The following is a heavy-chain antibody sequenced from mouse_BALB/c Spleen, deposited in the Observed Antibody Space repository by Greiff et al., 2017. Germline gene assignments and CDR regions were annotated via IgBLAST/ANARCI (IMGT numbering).Heavy chain of an antibody. Sequence: QVQLQQSGAELAKPGASVKMSCKASGYTFTSYWMHWVKQRPGQGLEWIGYINPSTGYTEYNQKFKDKATLTADKSSSTAYMQLSSLTSEDSAVYYCARGTGTRGLYYAMDYWGQGTSVTVSS. V-gene: IGHV1-7*01. J-gene: IGHJ4*01. CDR2: INPSTGYT. D-gene: IGHD4-1*01. CDR1: GYTFTSYW. CDR3: ARGTGTRGLYYAMDY.